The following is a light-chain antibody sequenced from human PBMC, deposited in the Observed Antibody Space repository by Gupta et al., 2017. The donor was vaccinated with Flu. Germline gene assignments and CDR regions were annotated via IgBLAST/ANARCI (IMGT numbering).Light chain of an antibody. CDR3: QQDDRTPYS. CDR1: QTVLYSSNNKNY. J-gene: IGKJ2*03. CDR2: WAS. V-gene: IGKV4-1*01. Sequence: DIVMTQSPDSLAVSLGERATINCKSSQTVLYSSNNKNYLAWYQQKPGQPPKLLIYWASTRESGVPDRFSGSGSGTDFTLTISSLQAEDVAVYYCQQDDRTPYSFGRGTKLEIK.